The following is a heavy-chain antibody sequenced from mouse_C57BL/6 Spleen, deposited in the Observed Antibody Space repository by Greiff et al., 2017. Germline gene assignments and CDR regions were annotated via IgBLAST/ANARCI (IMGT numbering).Heavy chain of an antibody. D-gene: IGHD3-2*02. V-gene: IGHV5-17*01. J-gene: IGHJ3*01. Sequence: EVKLVESGGGLVKPGGSLKLSCAASGSTFSDYGMHWVRQAPEQGLEWVAYISSGSSTIYYADTVKGRFTISRDHAKNNLFLQMTSLGSEDTAVCYCERPAQASWFAYWGQGTLVTVSA. CDR3: ERPAQASWFAY. CDR1: GSTFSDYG. CDR2: ISSGSSTI.